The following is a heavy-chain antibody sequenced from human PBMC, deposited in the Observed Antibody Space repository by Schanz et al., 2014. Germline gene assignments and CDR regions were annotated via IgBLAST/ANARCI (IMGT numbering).Heavy chain of an antibody. J-gene: IGHJ4*02. Sequence: EVHLAESGGGLVQPGGSLRLSCAASGITFSSHSFNWVRQAPGKRLEWISYITYNGGTIYYADSVKGRFTISRDNAKNALYLEMTGLTAEDTALYGCARDRRNADLDYWGQGTLVTVSS. CDR1: GITFSSHS. CDR3: ARDRRNADLDY. D-gene: IGHD1-1*01. CDR2: ITYNGGTI. V-gene: IGHV3-48*01.